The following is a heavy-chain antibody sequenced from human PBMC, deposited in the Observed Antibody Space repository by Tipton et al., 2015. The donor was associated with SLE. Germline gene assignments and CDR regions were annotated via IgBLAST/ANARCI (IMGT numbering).Heavy chain of an antibody. CDR1: GGSFSGYY. Sequence: TLSLTCAVYGGSFSGYYWSWIRQPPGKGLEWIGEINHNGSTNYNPSLKSRVTISVDTSKNQFSLKLSSVTAADTAVYYCARAHCTNGVCPFDYWGQGTLVTVSS. CDR3: ARAHCTNGVCPFDY. V-gene: IGHV4-34*01. D-gene: IGHD2-8*01. J-gene: IGHJ4*02. CDR2: INHNGST.